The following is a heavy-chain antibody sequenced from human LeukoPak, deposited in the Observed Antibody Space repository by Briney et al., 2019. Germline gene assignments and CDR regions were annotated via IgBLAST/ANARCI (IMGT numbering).Heavy chain of an antibody. CDR3: ARTEGTVAYDS. J-gene: IGHJ5*01. CDR2: INSDGSGT. V-gene: IGHV3-74*01. Sequence: GESLKISCAASGFTLSNYWMHWVRQAPGKGLVWISRINSDGSGTTYADSVRGRFTISRDNAKNTLYLQVNSLRAEDTAVYYCARTEGTVAYDSWGQGTLVTVSS. CDR1: GFTLSNYW. D-gene: IGHD4-23*01.